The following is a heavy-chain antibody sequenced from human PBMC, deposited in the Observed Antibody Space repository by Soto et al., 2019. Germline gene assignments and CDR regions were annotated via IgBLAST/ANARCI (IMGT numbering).Heavy chain of an antibody. J-gene: IGHJ4*02. CDR2: INAGNGNT. V-gene: IGHV1-3*01. CDR3: ARAYVLLWFGELSSFDY. D-gene: IGHD3-10*01. Sequence: ASVKVSCKASGYTFTSYAMHWVRQAPGQRLEWMGWINAGNGNTKYSQKFQGRVTITRDTSASTAYMELSSLRSEDTAVYYCARAYVLLWFGELSSFDYWGQGTLVTVSS. CDR1: GYTFTSYA.